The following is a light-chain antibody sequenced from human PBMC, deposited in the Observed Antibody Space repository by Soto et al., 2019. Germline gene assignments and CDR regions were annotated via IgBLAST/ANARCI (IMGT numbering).Light chain of an antibody. V-gene: IGKV3-15*01. CDR2: DVS. CDR1: QDIGTK. J-gene: IGKJ1*01. Sequence: EIVLTQSPATLSLSPGDRATLSCRASQDIGTKLAWYQQKPGQAPRLLMYDVSTRASAAPARFSGSGSGSEFTLTISSLQSEDFAIYFCQQYYHWRTFGQGTKVDIK. CDR3: QQYYHWRT.